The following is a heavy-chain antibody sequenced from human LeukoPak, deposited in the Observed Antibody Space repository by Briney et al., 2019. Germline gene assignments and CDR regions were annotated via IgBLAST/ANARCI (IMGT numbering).Heavy chain of an antibody. CDR2: ASGSGVST. CDR3: AYSNSFDY. V-gene: IGHV3-23*01. D-gene: IGHD4-11*01. Sequence: GGSLRLSCAASGFTFSSYAMSWVRQAPGKGLEWVSVASGSGVSTYYADSVKGRFTISRDTSKNTVYLQMNSLRAEDTAVYYCAYSNSFDYWGQGTLVTVSS. J-gene: IGHJ4*02. CDR1: GFTFSSYA.